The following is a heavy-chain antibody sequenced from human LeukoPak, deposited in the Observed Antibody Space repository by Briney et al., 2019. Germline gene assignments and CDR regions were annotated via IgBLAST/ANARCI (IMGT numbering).Heavy chain of an antibody. V-gene: IGHV4-59*12. CDR1: GGSITSYY. Sequence: ASETLSLTCTVSGGSITSYYWSWIRQPPGKGLEWIGYIYYSGSTNYNPSLKSRVTISVDTSKNQFSLKLSSVTAADTAVYYCARGCESSGGSCYGYWGQGTLVTVSS. D-gene: IGHD2-15*01. CDR3: ARGCESSGGSCYGY. CDR2: IYYSGST. J-gene: IGHJ4*02.